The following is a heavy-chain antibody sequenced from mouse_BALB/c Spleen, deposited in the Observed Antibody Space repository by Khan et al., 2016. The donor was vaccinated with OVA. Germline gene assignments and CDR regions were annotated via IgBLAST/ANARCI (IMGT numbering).Heavy chain of an antibody. Sequence: QVQLQQPGAELLKPGASVTISCKATGYTFSMYWIEWVKQRPGHGLEWIGDILPGSVSTNNNEKFKGKATFTADTSSNTAYMERSSLTSEDSAVYYCARGGYNPAMDYWGQGTSVTVSS. V-gene: IGHV1-9*01. CDR2: ILPGSVST. J-gene: IGHJ4*01. D-gene: IGHD1-3*01. CDR3: ARGGYNPAMDY. CDR1: GYTFSMYW.